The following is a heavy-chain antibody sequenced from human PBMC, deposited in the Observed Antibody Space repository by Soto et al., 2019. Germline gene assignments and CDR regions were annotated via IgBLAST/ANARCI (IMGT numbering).Heavy chain of an antibody. CDR2: INHSGST. V-gene: IGHV4-34*01. Sequence: SETLSLTCAVYGGSFSGYYWSWIRQPPGKGLEWIGEINHSGSTNYNPSLKSRVTISVDTSKNQFSLKLSSVTAADTAVYYCARGSLITMVRGVIFDYWGQGTMVTVSS. CDR1: GGSFSGYY. J-gene: IGHJ4*03. D-gene: IGHD3-10*01. CDR3: ARGSLITMVRGVIFDY.